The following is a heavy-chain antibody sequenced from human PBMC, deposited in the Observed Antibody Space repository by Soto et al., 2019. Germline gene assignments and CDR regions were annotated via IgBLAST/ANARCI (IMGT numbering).Heavy chain of an antibody. V-gene: IGHV1-18*01. CDR3: AWWRYGDY. J-gene: IGHJ4*02. D-gene: IGHD2-15*01. Sequence: QVHLVQSGAEVKKPGASVKVSCTGSGYGFTTYGITWVRQSPGQGLEWMGWISAHNGNTNYAQKRQGRATVTRDTSTSTASMELRSLRPDETAVYYCAWWRYGDYWGQGSRVTVSS. CDR2: ISAHNGNT. CDR1: GYGFTTYG.